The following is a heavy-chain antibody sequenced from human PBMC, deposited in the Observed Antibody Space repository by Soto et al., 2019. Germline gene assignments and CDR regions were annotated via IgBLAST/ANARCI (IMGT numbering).Heavy chain of an antibody. CDR2: IYKSATT. CDR1: GDSISNLDYF. J-gene: IGHJ5*01. CDR3: ARGRYCLTGRCFPNWFDS. Sequence: SETLSLTCSVSGDSISNLDYFWAWIRQPPGQALEYIGYIYKSATTYYNPSFESRVAISVDTSKSQFSLNVTSVTAADTAVYFCARGRYCLTGRCFPNWFDSWGQGALVTGS. V-gene: IGHV4-30-4*01. D-gene: IGHD7-27*01.